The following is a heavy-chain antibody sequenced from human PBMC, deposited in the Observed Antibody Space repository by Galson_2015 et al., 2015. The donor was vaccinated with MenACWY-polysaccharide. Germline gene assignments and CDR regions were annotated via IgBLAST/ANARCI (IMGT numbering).Heavy chain of an antibody. D-gene: IGHD6-13*01. Sequence: SLRLSCAASGIRFSNSGMHWVRQAPGKGLEWVAVIQYDGSKIVYADSVKGRFTISRDNSKNTLFLEMNSLGAEDTAVYYCAREGSRIVFHAFDTWGQGTMVTVSS. CDR2: IQYDGSKI. CDR3: AREGSRIVFHAFDT. CDR1: GIRFSNSG. J-gene: IGHJ3*02. V-gene: IGHV3-33*01.